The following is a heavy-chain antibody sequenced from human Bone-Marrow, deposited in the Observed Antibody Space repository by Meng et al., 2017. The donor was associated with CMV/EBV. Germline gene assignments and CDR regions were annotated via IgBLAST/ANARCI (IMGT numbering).Heavy chain of an antibody. Sequence: SGPTLVKPTQTLTLTCTFSGFSLSTSGMRVNWIRQPPGKALEWLARIDWDDDEFYSTSLRTRLTISKDTSKNQVILTMTDMDPADTATYYCARMGYCTRTSCYTGGLDYCGQGTLVTVSS. D-gene: IGHD2-2*02. J-gene: IGHJ4*02. CDR1: GFSLSTSGMR. CDR3: ARMGYCTRTSCYTGGLDY. V-gene: IGHV2-70D*14. CDR2: IDWDDDE.